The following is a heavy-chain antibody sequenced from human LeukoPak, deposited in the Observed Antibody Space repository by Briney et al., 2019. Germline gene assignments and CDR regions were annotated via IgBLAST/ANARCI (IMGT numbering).Heavy chain of an antibody. CDR2: ITASGTAM. Sequence: GGSLRLSCAASGFTFSSYAMSWVRQAPGKGLEWVSHITASGTAMFYADSVKGRFTISRGNAKNSLYLQMNSLRDEDTAVYYCASSGSYRFDYWGQGTLVTVSS. V-gene: IGHV3-48*02. J-gene: IGHJ4*02. CDR1: GFTFSSYA. D-gene: IGHD1-26*01. CDR3: ASSGSYRFDY.